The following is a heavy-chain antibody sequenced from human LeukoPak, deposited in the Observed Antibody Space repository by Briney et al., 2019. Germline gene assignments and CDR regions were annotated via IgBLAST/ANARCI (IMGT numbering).Heavy chain of an antibody. Sequence: GGSLRLSCAAAGFSLSNYDMSWVRQAPGKGLAWVSRISTSGGSTSYADSVKGRFTISRDNSKNAVYLQMNSLRAEDTAIQFCARHGASHYDRSGDYPFDYWGQGALVTVSS. V-gene: IGHV3-23*01. CDR1: GFSLSNYD. J-gene: IGHJ4*02. D-gene: IGHD3-22*01. CDR2: ISTSGGST. CDR3: ARHGASHYDRSGDYPFDY.